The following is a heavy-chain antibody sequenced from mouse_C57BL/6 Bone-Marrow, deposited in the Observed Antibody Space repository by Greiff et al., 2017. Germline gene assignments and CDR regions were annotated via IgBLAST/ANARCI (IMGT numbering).Heavy chain of an antibody. CDR2: IDPSDSYT. Sequence: QVQLQQPGAELVRPGTSVKLSCTASGYTFTSYWMHWVKQRPGQGLEWIGVIDPSDSYTNSNHKLKGKATLTVDTSSSTAYMQLSSLTSEDSAVYYCARDSKGYWGQGTTLTVSS. V-gene: IGHV1-59*01. CDR3: ARDSKGY. D-gene: IGHD2-5*01. J-gene: IGHJ2*01. CDR1: GYTFTSYW.